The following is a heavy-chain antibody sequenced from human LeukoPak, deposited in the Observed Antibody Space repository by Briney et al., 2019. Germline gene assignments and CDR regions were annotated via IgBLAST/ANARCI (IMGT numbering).Heavy chain of an antibody. CDR2: ISGSGGST. J-gene: IGHJ5*02. CDR3: AKNYDFWSGYRNWFDP. D-gene: IGHD3-3*01. Sequence: GGSPRLSCAASGFTFSSYAMSWVRQAPGKGLEWVSAISGSGGSTYYADSVKGRFTISRDNSKNTLYLQMDSLRAEDTAVYYCAKNYDFWSGYRNWFDPWGQGTLVTVSS. V-gene: IGHV3-23*01. CDR1: GFTFSSYA.